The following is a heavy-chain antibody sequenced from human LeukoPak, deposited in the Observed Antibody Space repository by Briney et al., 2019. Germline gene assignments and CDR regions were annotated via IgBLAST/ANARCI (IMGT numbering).Heavy chain of an antibody. Sequence: PSETLSLTCAVYGGSFSGYYWSWIRQPPGTGLEWVSSISSSSSYIYYADSVKGRFTISRDNAKNSLYLQMNSLRAEDTAVYYCASVDIVARSGDYWGQGTLVTVSS. CDR2: ISSSSSYI. D-gene: IGHD5-12*01. V-gene: IGHV3-21*01. J-gene: IGHJ4*02. CDR3: ASVDIVARSGDY. CDR1: GGSFSGYY.